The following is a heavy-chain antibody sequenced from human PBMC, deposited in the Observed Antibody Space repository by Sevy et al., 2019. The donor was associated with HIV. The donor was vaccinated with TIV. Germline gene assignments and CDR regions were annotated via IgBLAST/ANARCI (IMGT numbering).Heavy chain of an antibody. CDR3: AREGSLRYFDF. J-gene: IGHJ2*01. CDR1: GFTFSDYY. V-gene: IGHV3-11*01. Sequence: GRSLRLSCAASGFTFSDYYMSWIRQAPGRGLEWVSYISDRGTTIYYADSVKGRFTISRDNAKNSLYLQMNSLRAEDTAVYYCAREGSLRYFDFWGLSTLVTVSS. CDR2: ISDRGTTI. D-gene: IGHD3-10*01.